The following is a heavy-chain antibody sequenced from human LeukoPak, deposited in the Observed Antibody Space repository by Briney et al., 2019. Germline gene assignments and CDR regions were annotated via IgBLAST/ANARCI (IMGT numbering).Heavy chain of an antibody. J-gene: IGHJ3*02. CDR2: ISYDGSNK. D-gene: IGHD3-16*02. CDR3: AKPGGVIVYDASDI. Sequence: GRSLRLSCAASGFTFSSYGMHWVRQAPGKGLEWVAVISYDGSNKYYADSVKGRSTISRDNSKNTLYLQMNSLRAEDTAVYYCAKPGGVIVYDASDIWGQGTMVTVSS. V-gene: IGHV3-30*18. CDR1: GFTFSSYG.